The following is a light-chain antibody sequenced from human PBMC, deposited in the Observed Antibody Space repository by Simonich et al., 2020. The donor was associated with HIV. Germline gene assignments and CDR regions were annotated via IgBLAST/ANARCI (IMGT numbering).Light chain of an antibody. V-gene: IGLV2-23*01. CDR2: EGS. Sequence: QSALTQPASVSASPGQSLTISCTGTSSDVGSYNLVSWYQQHPGKAPKLMIYEGSRRPAGVSDRFSGSKSGNRASLTISGLQAEDEADYYCCSYAGSNTYVFGTGTKVTVL. J-gene: IGLJ1*01. CDR1: SSDVGSYNL. CDR3: CSYAGSNTYV.